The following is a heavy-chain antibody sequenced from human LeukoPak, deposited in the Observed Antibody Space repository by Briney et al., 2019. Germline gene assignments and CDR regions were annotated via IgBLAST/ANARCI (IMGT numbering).Heavy chain of an antibody. V-gene: IGHV3-64*01. CDR1: GFTFSSYA. D-gene: IGHD3-10*01. Sequence: PGGSLRLSCAASGFTFSSYAMHWVRQAPGKGLEYVSAISSNGGSTYYANSVKGRFTISRDNSKNTLYLQMGSLRAEDMAVYYCARAHNTYYYGSGSPPGTWGQGTLVTVSS. CDR3: ARAHNTYYYGSGSPPGT. J-gene: IGHJ4*02. CDR2: ISSNGGST.